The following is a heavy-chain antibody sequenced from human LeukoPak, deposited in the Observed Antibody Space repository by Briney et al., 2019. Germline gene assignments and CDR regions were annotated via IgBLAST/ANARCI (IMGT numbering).Heavy chain of an antibody. J-gene: IGHJ5*02. CDR3: ARDNYAGANWFDP. CDR1: GGTFSSYA. CDR2: IIPIFGTA. Sequence: SVTVSCKASGGTFSSYAISWVRQAPGQGLEWMGGIIPIFGTANYAQKFQGRVTITTDEATSTAYMELSSLRSEDTAVYYCARDNYAGANWFDPWGQGTLVTVSS. V-gene: IGHV1-69*05. D-gene: IGHD1-7*01.